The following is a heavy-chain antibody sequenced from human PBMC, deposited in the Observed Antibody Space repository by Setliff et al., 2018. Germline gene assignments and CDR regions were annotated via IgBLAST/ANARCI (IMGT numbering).Heavy chain of an antibody. CDR3: ARGVSSVSWTPRY. Sequence: TSETLSLTCRVSGGSVSTFYWTWIRQPPGKGLEWIGYIYTSGGTNYNPSLKSRVTISVDMSKNQFSLKLSSVIAADTAVYYCARGVSSVSWTPRYWGRGILVTVSS. J-gene: IGHJ4*02. CDR1: GGSVSTFY. V-gene: IGHV4-4*08. D-gene: IGHD6-19*01. CDR2: IYTSGGT.